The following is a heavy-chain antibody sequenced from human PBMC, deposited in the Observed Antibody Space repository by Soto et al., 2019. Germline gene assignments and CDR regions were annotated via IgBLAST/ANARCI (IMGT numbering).Heavy chain of an antibody. D-gene: IGHD2-2*01. V-gene: IGHV3-48*01. J-gene: IGHJ6*03. CDR3: ASMRRYCSSTSCYLHYYYMDV. CDR2: ISSSSSTI. Sequence: GGSLRLSCAASGFTFSSYSMNWVRQAPGKGLEWVSYISSSSSTIYYADSVKGRFTISRDNAKNSLYLQMNSLRAEDTAVYYCASMRRYCSSTSCYLHYYYMDVWGKGTTVTVSS. CDR1: GFTFSSYS.